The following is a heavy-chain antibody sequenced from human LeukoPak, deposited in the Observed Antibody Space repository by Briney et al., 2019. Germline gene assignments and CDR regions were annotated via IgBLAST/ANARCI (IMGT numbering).Heavy chain of an antibody. CDR2: INHSGST. V-gene: IGHV4-34*01. CDR1: GGSFSGYY. J-gene: IGHJ5*02. Sequence: SETLSLTCAVYGGSFSGYYWSWIRQPPGKGLEWIGEINHSGSTNYNPSLKSRVTISVDTSENQFSLKLSSVTAADTAVYYCARGPNCSSTSCYPNWFDPWGQGTLVTVSS. D-gene: IGHD2-2*01. CDR3: ARGPNCSSTSCYPNWFDP.